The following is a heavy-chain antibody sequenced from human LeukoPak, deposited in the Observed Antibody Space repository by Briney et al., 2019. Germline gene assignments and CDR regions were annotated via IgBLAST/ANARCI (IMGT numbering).Heavy chain of an antibody. CDR2: IIPILGIA. D-gene: IGHD5-24*01. CDR1: GGTFSSYA. V-gene: IGHV1-69*04. J-gene: IGHJ5*02. CDR3: ARAGVQFYNWFDP. Sequence: SVKVSCKASGGTFSSYAISWVRQAPGQGLEWMGRIIPILGIANYAQKFQGRVTITADKSTSTAYMELSSLRSEDTAVYYCARAGVQFYNWFDPWGQGTLVTVSS.